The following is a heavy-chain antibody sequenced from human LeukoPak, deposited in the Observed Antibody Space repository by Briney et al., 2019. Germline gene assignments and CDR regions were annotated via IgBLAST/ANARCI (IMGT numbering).Heavy chain of an antibody. Sequence: PSETLSLTCAVYGVSFNNYYWSWIRQSPGQGLEWIGEIDHGGRITYNPSLKSRVNISMDRSKNQFSLKLTSVTAADTAVYYCASPIHYDFWSGYFRPSDASDVWGQGTLVTVSS. CDR3: ASPIHYDFWSGYFRPSDASDV. CDR1: GVSFNNYY. D-gene: IGHD3-3*01. J-gene: IGHJ3*01. V-gene: IGHV4-34*01. CDR2: IDHGGRI.